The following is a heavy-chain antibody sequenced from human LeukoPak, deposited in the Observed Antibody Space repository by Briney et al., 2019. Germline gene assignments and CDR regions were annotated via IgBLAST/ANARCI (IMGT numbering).Heavy chain of an antibody. CDR3: ARDSNGDYGGGFDP. Sequence: PGGSLRLSCAASGFTFSSYAMHWVRQAPGKGLEWVAVISYDGSNKYYADSVKGRFTISRDNSKNTLYLQMNSLRAEDTAVYYYARDSNGDYGGGFDPWGQGTLVTVSS. D-gene: IGHD4-17*01. CDR1: GFTFSSYA. V-gene: IGHV3-30-3*01. CDR2: ISYDGSNK. J-gene: IGHJ5*02.